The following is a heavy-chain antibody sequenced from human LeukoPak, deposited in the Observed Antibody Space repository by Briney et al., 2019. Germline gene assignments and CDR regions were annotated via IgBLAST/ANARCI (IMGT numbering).Heavy chain of an antibody. CDR2: ISYSGTT. Sequence: SETLSLTCTVSGGSISSSSYFWGWIRQSPGKGLEWIGSISYSGTTYYNPSLKSRVTISVDTSKNQFSLKLNSVTAADTAVFYCAANSADYNTLGSSYKVWGQGTLVTVSS. J-gene: IGHJ4*02. CDR1: GGSISSSSYF. CDR3: AANSADYNTLGSSYKV. D-gene: IGHD3-10*01. V-gene: IGHV4-39*01.